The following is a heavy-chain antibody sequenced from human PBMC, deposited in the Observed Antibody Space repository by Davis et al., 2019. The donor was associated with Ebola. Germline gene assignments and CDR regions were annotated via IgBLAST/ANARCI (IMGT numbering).Heavy chain of an antibody. CDR1: GFTFSSYA. D-gene: IGHD3-16*01. V-gene: IGHV3-23*01. CDR2: ISGSGGTT. J-gene: IGHJ4*02. CDR3: ARWGGLDY. Sequence: GGSLRLSCAASGFTFSSYAMSWVRQAPGKGLEWVSAISGSGGTTYYADSVKGRFTISRDNSRNTLYLQMNSPRAEDTAVYYCARWGGLDYWGQGTLVTVSS.